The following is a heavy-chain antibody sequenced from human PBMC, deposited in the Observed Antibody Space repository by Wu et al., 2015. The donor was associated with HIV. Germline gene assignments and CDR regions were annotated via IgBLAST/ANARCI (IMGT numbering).Heavy chain of an antibody. J-gene: IGHJ5*02. V-gene: IGHV1-69*05. Sequence: QVQLVQSGAEVKKPGSSVKVSSKASGGTFSSYAISWVRQAPGQGLEWMGGIIPIFGTANYAQKFQGRVTITTDESTSTAYMELSSLRSEDTAVYYCARDAWRYYGSGQRVLDPWGQGTLVTVSS. CDR1: GGTFSSYA. CDR3: ARDAWRYYGSGQRVLDP. D-gene: IGHD3-10*01. CDR2: IIPIFGTA.